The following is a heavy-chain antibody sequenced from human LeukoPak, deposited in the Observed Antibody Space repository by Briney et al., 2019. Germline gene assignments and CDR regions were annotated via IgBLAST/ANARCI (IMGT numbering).Heavy chain of an antibody. V-gene: IGHV4-30-4*08. Sequence: SQTLSLTCTVSGGSISSGDYYWSWIRQPPGKGLEWIGYIYYSGSTYYNPSLKSRVTISVDTSKNQFSLKLSSVTAADTAVYYCARGGWGPEYFQHWGQGTLVTVSS. J-gene: IGHJ1*01. CDR3: ARGGWGPEYFQH. CDR2: IYYSGST. CDR1: GGSISSGDYY. D-gene: IGHD2-21*02.